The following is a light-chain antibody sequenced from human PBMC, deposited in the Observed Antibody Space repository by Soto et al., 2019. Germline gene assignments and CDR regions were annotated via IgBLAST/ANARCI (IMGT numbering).Light chain of an antibody. CDR3: QQTYSTPYT. V-gene: IGKV1-39*01. CDR1: QSIRSY. CDR2: ASS. Sequence: DIQMTQSPSSLSAFVGDRVTITCRASQSIRSYLNWYQQKPGKAPKLLIYASSSLQSGVPPRFSGSGSGTAFTLTISSLQPGDFASYYCQQTYSTPYTLGQGTKLEIK. J-gene: IGKJ2*01.